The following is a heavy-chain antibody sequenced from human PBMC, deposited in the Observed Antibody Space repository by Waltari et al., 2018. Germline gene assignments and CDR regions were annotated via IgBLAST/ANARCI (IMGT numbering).Heavy chain of an antibody. V-gene: IGHV4-59*01. J-gene: IGHJ5*02. CDR1: GGSISSYY. CDR3: ARADEYCSSTSCYIHWFDP. CDR2: IYYSGST. D-gene: IGHD2-2*02. Sequence: QVQLQESGPGLVKPSETLSLTCTVSGGSISSYYWSWIRQPPGKGLEWIGYIYYSGSTNYHPSLKSRVTISVDTSKSQFSLKLSSVTAADTAVYYCARADEYCSSTSCYIHWFDPWGQGTLVTVSS.